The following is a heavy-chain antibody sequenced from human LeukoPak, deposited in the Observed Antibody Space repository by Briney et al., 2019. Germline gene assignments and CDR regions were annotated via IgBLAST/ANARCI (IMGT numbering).Heavy chain of an antibody. J-gene: IGHJ4*02. CDR1: GGTFSSYA. CDR3: ARDRQGGAQNFDY. V-gene: IGHV1-69*04. D-gene: IGHD1-26*01. Sequence: SVKVSCKASGGTFSSYAISWVRQAPGQGLEWMGRIIPILGIANYAQKFQGRVTITADKSTSTAYMELSSLRSEDTAVYYCARDRQGGAQNFDYWGQGTLVTVSS. CDR2: IIPILGIA.